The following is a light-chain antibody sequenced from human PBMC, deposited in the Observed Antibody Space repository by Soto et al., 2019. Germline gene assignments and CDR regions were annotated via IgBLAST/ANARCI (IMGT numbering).Light chain of an antibody. Sequence: DIQMTQSPSTLSGSVGDRVTITCRASKTISSWLAWYQQKPGKAPKLLIYKASTLKSGVPSRFSGSGSGTEFTLTISSLQPDDFATYYCQHYNSYSEAFGQGTKV. CDR1: KTISSW. J-gene: IGKJ1*01. CDR3: QHYNSYSEA. CDR2: KAS. V-gene: IGKV1-5*03.